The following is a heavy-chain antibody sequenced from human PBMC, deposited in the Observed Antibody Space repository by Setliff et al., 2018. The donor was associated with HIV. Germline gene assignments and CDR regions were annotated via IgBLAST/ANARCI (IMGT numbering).Heavy chain of an antibody. Sequence: ASVKVSCKASGYTFTNYGISWVRQAPGQGLEWMGWIKPNSGGTNYAQKFQGRVTLTRDTSISTAYMEVSNLRSDDTAVYYCATDDYNGDSLDNWGQGTLVTVSS. CDR2: IKPNSGGT. V-gene: IGHV1-2*02. CDR1: GYTFTNYG. CDR3: ATDDYNGDSLDN. D-gene: IGHD2-21*02. J-gene: IGHJ4*02.